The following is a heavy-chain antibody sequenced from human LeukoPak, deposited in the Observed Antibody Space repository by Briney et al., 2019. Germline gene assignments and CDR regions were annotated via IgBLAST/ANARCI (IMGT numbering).Heavy chain of an antibody. D-gene: IGHD6-13*01. CDR2: IYAGDSDT. J-gene: IGHJ4*02. Sequence: GESLKLSCRGSGYSFTTYWMGWVRQMPGKGLEWMGIIYAGDSDTRYSPSFQGQVTISADKSFSTAYLQWSSLKASDTAMYYCARRRYSCSWDFDDWGQGTLVTVSS. CDR3: ARRRYSCSWDFDD. CDR1: GYSFTTYW. V-gene: IGHV5-51*01.